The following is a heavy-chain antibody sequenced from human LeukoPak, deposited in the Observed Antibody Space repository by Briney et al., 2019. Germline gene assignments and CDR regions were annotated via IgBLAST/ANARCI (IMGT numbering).Heavy chain of an antibody. CDR2: ISSSSSYI. D-gene: IGHD4-11*01. J-gene: IGHJ4*02. V-gene: IGHV3-21*01. CDR1: GFTFGSYS. Sequence: GGSLRLSCAASGFTFGSYSMNWVRQAPGKGLEWVSFISSSSSYIYYADSVKGRFTISRDNAKNSLYLQMNSLRAEDTAVYYCARDRNSNYPNDYWGQGTLVTVSS. CDR3: ARDRNSNYPNDY.